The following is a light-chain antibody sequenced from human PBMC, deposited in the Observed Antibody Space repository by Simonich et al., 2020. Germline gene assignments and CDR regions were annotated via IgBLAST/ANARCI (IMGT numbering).Light chain of an antibody. Sequence: DIQMTQSPSSLSASVGDRVTITCRANQSISSYLNWYQQKPGKAPKHLIYAASSLQSGVPSRFSGSGSGTDFTLTISSLQPEDFATYYCQQSYSTPRTFGQGTKVEIK. V-gene: IGKV1-39*01. CDR1: QSISSY. J-gene: IGKJ1*01. CDR3: QQSYSTPRT. CDR2: AAS.